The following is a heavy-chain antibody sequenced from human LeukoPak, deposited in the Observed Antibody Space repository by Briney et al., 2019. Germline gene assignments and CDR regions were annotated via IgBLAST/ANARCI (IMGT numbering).Heavy chain of an antibody. Sequence: GESLKISCKGSGYSFTSYWIGWVRQMPGKGLEWMGIIYPGGSDTRYSPSFQGQVTISADKSISTAYLQWSSLKASDTAMYYCARLGVPKTTPHDILTGNWFDPWGQGTLVTVSS. CDR1: GYSFTSYW. D-gene: IGHD3-9*01. CDR3: ARLGVPKTTPHDILTGNWFDP. V-gene: IGHV5-51*01. CDR2: IYPGGSDT. J-gene: IGHJ5*02.